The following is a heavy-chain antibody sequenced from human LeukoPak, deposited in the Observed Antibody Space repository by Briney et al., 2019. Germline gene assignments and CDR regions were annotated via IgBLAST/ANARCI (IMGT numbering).Heavy chain of an antibody. V-gene: IGHV3-23*01. Sequence: GGSLRLSCAASGFTFSSYVMSWDRQAPGKGLEWVSAISGSGGSTYYADSVKGRFTISRDNSKNTLYLQMNSLRAEDTAVYYCAKVVGATLDYWGQGTLATVSS. CDR1: GFTFSSYV. J-gene: IGHJ4*02. CDR2: ISGSGGST. CDR3: AKVVGATLDY. D-gene: IGHD1-26*01.